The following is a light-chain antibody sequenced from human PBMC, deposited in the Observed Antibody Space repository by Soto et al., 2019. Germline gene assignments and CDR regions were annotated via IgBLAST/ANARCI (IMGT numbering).Light chain of an antibody. CDR3: QQRSNWPT. Sequence: EIVLTQSPAPLSLSPGERATLSCRASQSISFYLTWYQHKPGQSPRLLIYDASNRATGIPARFSGSGYGTDFTLTISSLEPEDFAVYCCQQRSNWPTFGQGTRLEMK. CDR1: QSISFY. CDR2: DAS. V-gene: IGKV3-11*01. J-gene: IGKJ5*01.